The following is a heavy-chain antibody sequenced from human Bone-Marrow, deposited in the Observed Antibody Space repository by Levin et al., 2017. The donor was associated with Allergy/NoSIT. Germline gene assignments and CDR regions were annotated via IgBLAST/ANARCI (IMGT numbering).Heavy chain of an antibody. Sequence: MTGGSPRLSCAASGFTFSNAWMNWVRQAPGKGLEWVGRIKSKTDGGTTDYAAPVKGRFTISRDDSKNTLYLQMNSLKTEDTAVYYCTTDNYDFWSGYLDYWGQGTLVTVSS. CDR2: IKSKTDGGTT. V-gene: IGHV3-15*07. D-gene: IGHD3-3*01. J-gene: IGHJ4*02. CDR3: TTDNYDFWSGYLDY. CDR1: GFTFSNAW.